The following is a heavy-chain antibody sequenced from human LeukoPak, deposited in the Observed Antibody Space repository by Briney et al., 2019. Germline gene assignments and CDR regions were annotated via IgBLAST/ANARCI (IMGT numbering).Heavy chain of an antibody. J-gene: IGHJ3*02. V-gene: IGHV3-15*01. CDR2: IKSKTDGGTT. CDR1: GFTFSNAW. CDR3: TTDQWGGPTGNAFDI. D-gene: IGHD3-16*01. Sequence: GGSLRLSRAASGFTFSNAWMSWVRQAPGKGLEWVGRIKSKTDGGTTDYAAPVKGRFTISRDDSKNTLYLQMNSLKTEDTAVYYCTTDQWGGPTGNAFDIWGQGTMVTVSS.